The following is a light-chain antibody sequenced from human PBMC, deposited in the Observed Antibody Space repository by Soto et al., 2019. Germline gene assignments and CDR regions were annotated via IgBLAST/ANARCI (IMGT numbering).Light chain of an antibody. CDR1: QSVRSN. V-gene: IGKV3-15*01. CDR2: DAS. CDR3: QQYSNWPPLT. Sequence: EIVLTQSPATLSVSPGERDTLSCRASQSVRSNLAWYQQKAGQAPRLLIFDASTRATNIPARFSGSGSGTEFTLTISSLQSEDFAVYYCQQYSNWPPLTFGGGTKVEIK. J-gene: IGKJ4*01.